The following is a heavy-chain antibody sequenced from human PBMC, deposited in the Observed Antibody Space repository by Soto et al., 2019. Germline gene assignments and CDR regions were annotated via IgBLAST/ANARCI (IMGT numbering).Heavy chain of an antibody. CDR3: ASSDRYCSSTSCYVTYFDY. J-gene: IGHJ4*02. CDR1: GGSISSYY. V-gene: IGHV4-59*01. D-gene: IGHD2-2*01. Sequence: PSETLSLTCTVSGGSISSYYWSWIRQPPGKGLEWIGYIYYSGSTNYNPSLKSRVTISVDTSKNQFSLKLSSVTAADTAVYYCASSDRYCSSTSCYVTYFDYWGQGTLVTVSS. CDR2: IYYSGST.